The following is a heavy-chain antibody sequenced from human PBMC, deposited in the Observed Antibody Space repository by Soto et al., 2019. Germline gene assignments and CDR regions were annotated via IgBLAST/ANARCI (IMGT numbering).Heavy chain of an antibody. V-gene: IGHV1-2*04. CDR2: INPNSGGT. CDR3: ARGGDYSNHNWFDP. CDR1: GYTFTVYY. J-gene: IGHJ5*02. D-gene: IGHD4-4*01. Sequence: GSVKVSGKASGYTFTVYYMHCVVRSLGQGLEWMGWINPNSGGTNYAQKFQGWVTMTRDTSISTAYMELSRLRSDDTAVYYCARGGDYSNHNWFDPWGQGTLVTVSS.